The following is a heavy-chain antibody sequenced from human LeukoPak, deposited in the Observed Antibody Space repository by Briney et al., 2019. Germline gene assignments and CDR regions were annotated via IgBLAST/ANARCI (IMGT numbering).Heavy chain of an antibody. J-gene: IGHJ6*04. CDR3: AELGITMIGGV. CDR1: GFTFTTYG. V-gene: IGHV3-23*01. D-gene: IGHD3-10*02. Sequence: PGGSLRLSCAASGFTFTTYGMSWVRQAPGKWLEWVSVISHRGQNTYYADSVKGRFTISRDNSKNTLYLQMNSLRAEDTAVYYCAELGITMIGGVWGKGTTVTISS. CDR2: ISHRGQNT.